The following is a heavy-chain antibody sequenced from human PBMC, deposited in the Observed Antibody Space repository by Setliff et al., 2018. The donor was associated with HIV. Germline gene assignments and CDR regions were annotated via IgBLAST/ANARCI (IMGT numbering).Heavy chain of an antibody. J-gene: IGHJ5*02. CDR2: IYYSGST. CDR1: GGSISSHY. Sequence: SETLSLTCTVSGGSISSHYWSWIRQPPGKGLEWIGYIYYSGSTNYNPSLKSRVTISVDTSKNQFSLKLSSVTAADTAVYYCARAPIPYYDFWSGQREGCFDPWGQGTLVTVSS. D-gene: IGHD3-3*01. CDR3: ARAPIPYYDFWSGQREGCFDP. V-gene: IGHV4-59*11.